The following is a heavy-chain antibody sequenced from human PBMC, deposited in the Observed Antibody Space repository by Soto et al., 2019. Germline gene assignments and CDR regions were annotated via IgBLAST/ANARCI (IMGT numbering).Heavy chain of an antibody. CDR3: ARAHCSGGSCYFGAGFDP. CDR1: GGSISSYY. Sequence: QVQLQESGPGLVKPSETLSLTCTVSGGSISSYYWSWIRQPPGKGLEWIGYIYYSGSTNYNPSLKSRVPIAVDTSKNQFSLKLSSVTAAHTAVYYCARAHCSGGSCYFGAGFDPWGQGTLVNVSS. J-gene: IGHJ5*02. D-gene: IGHD2-15*01. V-gene: IGHV4-59*01. CDR2: IYYSGST.